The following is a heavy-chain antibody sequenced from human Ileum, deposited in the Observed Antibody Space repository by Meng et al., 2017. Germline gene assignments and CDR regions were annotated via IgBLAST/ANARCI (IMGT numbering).Heavy chain of an antibody. Sequence: EVPLVESGGGLFQPGGSLTPSCAASGFTFSTYSMHWVRQAPGKGLVWVSQIKPDGRTTAYADSVKGRFTISRDNAKSTLYLEMNSLRAEDAAVYYCARDWDWVVWDYWGQGTLVTVSS. CDR2: IKPDGRTT. CDR3: ARDWDWVVWDY. CDR1: GFTFSTYS. D-gene: IGHD3/OR15-3a*01. J-gene: IGHJ4*02. V-gene: IGHV3-74*01.